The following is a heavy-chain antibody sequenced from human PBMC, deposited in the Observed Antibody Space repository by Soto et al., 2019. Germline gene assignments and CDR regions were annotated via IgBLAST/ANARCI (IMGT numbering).Heavy chain of an antibody. CDR1: GGTFSSYA. V-gene: IGHV1-69*12. CDR3: ARDRVDYDYVWGSYRPNWFDP. Sequence: QVQLVQSGAEVKKPGSSVKVSCKASGGTFSSYAISWVRQAPGQGLEWMGGIIPIFGTANYAQKFQGRVTITADESTSTAYMELSSLRSEDTAVYYCARDRVDYDYVWGSYRPNWFDPWGQGTLVTVSS. D-gene: IGHD3-16*02. J-gene: IGHJ5*02. CDR2: IIPIFGTA.